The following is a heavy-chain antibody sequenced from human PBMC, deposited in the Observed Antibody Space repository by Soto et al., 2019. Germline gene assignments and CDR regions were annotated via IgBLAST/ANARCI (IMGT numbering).Heavy chain of an antibody. J-gene: IGHJ3*01. CDR2: IDPSDSYT. V-gene: IGHV5-10-1*01. CDR3: ARQAHTRPKTGHDAFAV. Sequence: GESLKISCKGSGYSFTSYWIDWVRQMPGKGLEWMGRIDPSDSYTNYSPSFQGHVTISADKSISTAYLQWSSLKASDTAMYYCARQAHTRPKTGHDAFAVWGRGTMVTVSS. D-gene: IGHD2-2*01. CDR1: GYSFTSYW.